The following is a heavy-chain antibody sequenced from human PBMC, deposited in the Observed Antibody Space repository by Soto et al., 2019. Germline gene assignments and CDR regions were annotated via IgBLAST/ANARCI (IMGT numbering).Heavy chain of an antibody. J-gene: IGHJ4*02. CDR1: GGTFSSLG. D-gene: IGHD5-12*01. CDR3: ATMGTQGRWLEFADY. CDR2: IIPISGRT. V-gene: IGHV1-69*01. Sequence: QVQLLQSGAEVKRPGSSVKVSCEASGGTFSSLGFTWVRQAPGQVLEWMGGIIPISGRTTFAQKFQGRVTITADESTRATYMELTTLTSDDTAMYYCATMGTQGRWLEFADYWGQGTLVTLSS.